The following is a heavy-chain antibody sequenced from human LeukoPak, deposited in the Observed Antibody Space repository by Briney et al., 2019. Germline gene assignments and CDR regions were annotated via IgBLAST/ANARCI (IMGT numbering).Heavy chain of an antibody. CDR2: GYYSGST. J-gene: IGHJ5*02. D-gene: IGHD6-19*01. V-gene: IGHV4-61*10. CDR3: ARGGSGWYKWFDP. Sequence: ETSETLSLTCTVSGGSISSGGYYWSWIRQPAGKGLEWIGRGYYSGSTNYNPSLKSRVTISVDTSKNQFSLKLSSVTAADTAVYYCARGGSGWYKWFDPWGQGTLVTVSS. CDR1: GGSISSGGYY.